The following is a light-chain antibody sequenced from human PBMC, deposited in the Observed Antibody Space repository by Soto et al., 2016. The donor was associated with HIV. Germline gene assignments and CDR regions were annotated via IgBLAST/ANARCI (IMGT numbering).Light chain of an antibody. CDR3: QQSFSAPYT. CDR1: QTITKY. V-gene: IGKV1-39*01. Sequence: DIQMTQSPSSLSASVGDRVTITCRASQTITKYLNWYQFKPGEAPKLLIFGASSLQSGVPFRFSGSRSGTSFTLTITTLQPEDFATYFCQQSFSAPYTFGQGTKLEVK. CDR2: GAS. J-gene: IGKJ2*01.